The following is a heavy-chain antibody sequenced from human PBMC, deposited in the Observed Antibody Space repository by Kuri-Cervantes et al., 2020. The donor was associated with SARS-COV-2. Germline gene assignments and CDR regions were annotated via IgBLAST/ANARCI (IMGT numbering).Heavy chain of an antibody. Sequence: GGSLRLSCAASGFTFSRYDIHWVRQAPGRGLEWVSAISGSGGSTYYADSVKGRFTISRDNSKNSLYLQMNSLRTEDTALYYCAKDMTPDYGGNVDYWGQGTLVTVSS. V-gene: IGHV3-43*02. D-gene: IGHD4-23*01. CDR2: ISGSGGST. CDR3: AKDMTPDYGGNVDY. J-gene: IGHJ4*02. CDR1: GFTFSRYD.